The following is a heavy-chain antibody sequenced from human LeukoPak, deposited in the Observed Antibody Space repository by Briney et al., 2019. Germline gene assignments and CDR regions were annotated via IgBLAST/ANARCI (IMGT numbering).Heavy chain of an antibody. Sequence: SETLSLTCTVSGVSIISSNSYWGWIRQPPGKGLEWIGRIYSTGIITYNPSLKSRVTMSVDTSKNQLSLRLISVTAADTAVYYCTRDSGTSGEVKFDPWGQGSLVTVSS. V-gene: IGHV4-39*07. CDR2: IYSTGII. CDR1: GVSIISSNSY. D-gene: IGHD3-10*01. J-gene: IGHJ5*02. CDR3: TRDSGTSGEVKFDP.